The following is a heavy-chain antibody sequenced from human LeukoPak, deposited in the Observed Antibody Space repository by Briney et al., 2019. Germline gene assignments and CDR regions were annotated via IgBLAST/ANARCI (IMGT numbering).Heavy chain of an antibody. CDR2: IYHSGST. V-gene: IGHV4-38-2*02. Sequence: SETLSLTCTVSGYSISSGYYWGWIRQPPGKGLEWIGSIYHSGSTYYNPSLKSRVTISVDTSKNQFSLKLSSVTAADTAVYYCARERTDYYDSSGPPDYWGQGTLVTVSS. CDR3: ARERTDYYDSSGPPDY. CDR1: GYSISSGYY. D-gene: IGHD3-22*01. J-gene: IGHJ4*02.